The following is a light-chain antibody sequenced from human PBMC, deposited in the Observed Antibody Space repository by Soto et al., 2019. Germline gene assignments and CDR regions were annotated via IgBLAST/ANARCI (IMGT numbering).Light chain of an antibody. Sequence: EIVLTQSPGTLSLSPGERATLSCRASQSVNSRYLAWYQQKPGQAPRLLIYGASSRATGIPDRFSGSVSGTDFSLTISRLVPEDFAVYYCQQYTLSRFTFGPGTKVDIK. CDR2: GAS. CDR1: QSVNSRY. V-gene: IGKV3-20*01. CDR3: QQYTLSRFT. J-gene: IGKJ3*01.